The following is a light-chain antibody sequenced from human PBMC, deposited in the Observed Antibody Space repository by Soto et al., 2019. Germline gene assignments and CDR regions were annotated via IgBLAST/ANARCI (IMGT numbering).Light chain of an antibody. V-gene: IGKV3-15*01. J-gene: IGKJ2*01. CDR2: GAS. CDR1: QSVSSN. Sequence: EIVMTQSPATLSVSPGERATLSCRASQSVSSNLAWYQQKPGQAPRLLIYGASTRATGIPARFSGSGSGTEFTLTISSLQSADFAVYYCQQYNNWPPYTFGQGTKLEIK. CDR3: QQYNNWPPYT.